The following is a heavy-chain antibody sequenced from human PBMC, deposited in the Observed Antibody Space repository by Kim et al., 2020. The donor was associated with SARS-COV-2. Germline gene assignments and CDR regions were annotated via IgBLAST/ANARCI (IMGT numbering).Heavy chain of an antibody. D-gene: IGHD2-2*01. CDR1: GGSFSGYY. CDR3: ATIGGYCSSRSCSRWFDP. V-gene: IGHV4-34*01. CDR2: INHSGST. J-gene: IGHJ5*02. Sequence: SETLSLTCAVYGGSFSGYYWSWIRQPPGKGLEWIGEINHSGSTNYNPSLKSRVTISVDTTKNQFSLKLSSVTAADTAVYYCATIGGYCSSRSCSRWFDPWGQGTLGPVSS.